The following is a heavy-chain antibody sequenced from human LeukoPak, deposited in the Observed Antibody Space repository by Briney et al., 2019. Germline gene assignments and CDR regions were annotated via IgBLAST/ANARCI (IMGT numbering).Heavy chain of an antibody. J-gene: IGHJ4*02. D-gene: IGHD2-8*02. CDR2: IKKDGSEK. V-gene: IGHV3-7*01. CDR3: ARVGFRAGGKFDY. CDR1: GFTFSSYW. Sequence: GGSLRLSCAASGFTFSSYWMSWVRQAPGKGLEWVANIKKDGSEKYYVDSVKGRFTISRDNAKNSLYLQMNSLRAEDTAVYYCARVGFRAGGKFDYWGQGTLVTVSS.